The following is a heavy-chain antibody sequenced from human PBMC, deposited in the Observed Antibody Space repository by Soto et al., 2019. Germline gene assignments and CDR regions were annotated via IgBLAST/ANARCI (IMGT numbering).Heavy chain of an antibody. CDR2: ISSNGGST. V-gene: IGHV3-64D*08. J-gene: IGHJ4*02. CDR1: GFTFSSYA. CDR3: VISHSTPYYYDSSGLPPFDY. D-gene: IGHD3-22*01. Sequence: GGSLRLSCSASGFTFSSYAMHWVRQAPGKGLEYVSAISSNGGSTYYADSVKGRFTISRDNSKNTLYLQMSSLRAEDTAVYYCVISHSTPYYYDSSGLPPFDYWGQGTLVTVSS.